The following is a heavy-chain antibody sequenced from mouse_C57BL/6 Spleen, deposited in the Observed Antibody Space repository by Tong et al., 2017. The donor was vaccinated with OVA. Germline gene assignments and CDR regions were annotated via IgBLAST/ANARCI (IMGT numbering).Heavy chain of an antibody. D-gene: IGHD1-2*01. Sequence: EVQLQESGGGLVKPGGSLKLSCAASGFTFSSYAMSWVRQTPEKRLEWVATISSGGSYTYYPDSVKGRFTISRDNAKNTLYLQMRRLRSEDTGMYYGARGEDYGYGWFAYWGQGTLVTVSA. V-gene: IGHV5-9-3*01. CDR1: GFTFSSYA. CDR3: ARGEDYGYGWFAY. J-gene: IGHJ3*01. CDR2: ISSGGSYT.